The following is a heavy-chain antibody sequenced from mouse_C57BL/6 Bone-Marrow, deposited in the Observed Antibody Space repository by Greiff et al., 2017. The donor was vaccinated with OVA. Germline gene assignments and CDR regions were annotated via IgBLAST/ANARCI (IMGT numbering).Heavy chain of an antibody. CDR2: IYPSNGVS. CDR3: TTVDYYDMDY. V-gene: IGHV1-31*01. D-gene: IGHD1-1*01. J-gene: IGHJ4*01. Sequence: EVKLVESGPELVKPGASVKISCKASGYSFTGYYMHWVKQSHGNILDWIGYIYPSNGVSSSNQKFKGKATLTVDKSSSKAYMELRSLTYEDSAVYYCTTVDYYDMDYWGQGTSVTVSS. CDR1: GYSFTGYY.